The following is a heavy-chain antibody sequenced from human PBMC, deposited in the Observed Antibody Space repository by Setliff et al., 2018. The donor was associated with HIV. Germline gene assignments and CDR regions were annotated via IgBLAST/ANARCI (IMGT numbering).Heavy chain of an antibody. J-gene: IGHJ4*02. CDR1: GFNFKNYN. CDR3: AIHFDTSGHYSPIDS. CDR2: ISSDSRYI. V-gene: IGHV3-21*01. D-gene: IGHD3-22*01. Sequence: GGSLRLSCVGSGFNFKNYNMNWVRQAPGKGLEWISSISSDSRYIYYADSVKGRFTISRDNAKNSLSLQMSSLRAEDTAVYYCAIHFDTSGHYSPIDSWGQGTLVTVSS.